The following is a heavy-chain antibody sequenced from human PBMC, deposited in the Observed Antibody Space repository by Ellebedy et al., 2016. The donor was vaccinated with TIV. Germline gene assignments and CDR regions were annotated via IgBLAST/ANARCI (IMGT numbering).Heavy chain of an antibody. J-gene: IGHJ4*02. D-gene: IGHD2-15*01. V-gene: IGHV3-23*01. CDR1: GFPFSDYS. Sequence: PGGSLRLSCLVSGFPFSDYSMNWVRRAPGTGLEWVPGIGFYGGRTYYAASVKGRFTISRDNSKNIVHLQMNSLRAEDTAVYFCSSGWSTPDSWGQGTMVIVSS. CDR3: SSGWSTPDS. CDR2: IGFYGGRT.